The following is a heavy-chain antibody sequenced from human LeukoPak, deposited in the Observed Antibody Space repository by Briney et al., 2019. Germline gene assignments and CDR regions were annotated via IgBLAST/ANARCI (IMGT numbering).Heavy chain of an antibody. CDR2: ISYDGSKK. J-gene: IGHJ6*03. V-gene: IGHV3-30*03. Sequence: GGSLRLSCIASGFTFSSDWMNWVRQAPGKGLEWVAVISYDGSKKYYADSVKGRFTISRDNSKNTQHLQMNSLRAEDTAVYYCARGPRVGAAGFVYYHYIDVWGKGTTVTVSS. CDR1: GFTFSSDW. CDR3: ARGPRVGAAGFVYYHYIDV. D-gene: IGHD1-26*01.